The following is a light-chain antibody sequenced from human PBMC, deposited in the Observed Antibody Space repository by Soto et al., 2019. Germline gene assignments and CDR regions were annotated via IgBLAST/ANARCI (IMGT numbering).Light chain of an antibody. V-gene: IGKV3-11*01. CDR1: QSVSSY. J-gene: IGKJ4*01. CDR3: QQRSRWPLT. Sequence: EIVLTQSPATLSLSPGERVTLSCRASQSVSSYLAWYQQKPGQTPRLLIYDASNRATGIPARFSGSGSGTDFTLTISSLEPEDFAVYYCQQRSRWPLTFGGGTKVDI. CDR2: DAS.